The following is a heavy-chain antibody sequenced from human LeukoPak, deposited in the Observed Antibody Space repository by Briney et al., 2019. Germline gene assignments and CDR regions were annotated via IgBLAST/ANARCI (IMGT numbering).Heavy chain of an antibody. CDR2: TSTDGTTT. D-gene: IGHD6-19*01. J-gene: IGHJ6*02. V-gene: IGHV3-74*01. CDR1: GFTFNTYW. Sequence: GGSLRLSCVASGFTFNTYWIHWVRQGPGKGLVWVSLTSTDGTTTTYADSVNGRFTVSGDNAKNTLYLQMNSLRAEDAAVYYCARGLAGAYRIMDVWGQGTTVTVS. CDR3: ARGLAGAYRIMDV.